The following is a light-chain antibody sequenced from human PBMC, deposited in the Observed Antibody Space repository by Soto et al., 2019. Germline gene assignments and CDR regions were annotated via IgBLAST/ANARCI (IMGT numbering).Light chain of an antibody. CDR3: CSYAGSHTF. CDR2: EVT. Sequence: QSVLTQPASVSGSPGQSITISCTGISSDVGGYNYVSWYQQHPGKAPKLMIYEVTARPSGVPDRFSGSKSGTTASLTISGLQGEDEGDYYCCSYAGSHTFFGGGTKVTVL. J-gene: IGLJ2*01. CDR1: SSDVGGYNY. V-gene: IGLV2-11*01.